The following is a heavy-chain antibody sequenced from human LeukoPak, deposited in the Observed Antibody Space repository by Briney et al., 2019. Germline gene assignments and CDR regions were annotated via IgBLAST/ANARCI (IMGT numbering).Heavy chain of an antibody. CDR2: IWYDGSNK. V-gene: IGHV3-33*06. CDR1: GFTFSSYG. D-gene: IGHD4-23*01. J-gene: IGHJ6*03. Sequence: PGGSLRLSCAASGFTFSSYGMHWVRQAPGKGLEWVAVIWYDGSNKYYADSVKGRFTISRDNSKNTLYLQMNSLRAEDTAVYYCAKDKYGGYYYYYMDVWGKGSTVTVSS. CDR3: AKDKYGGYYYYYMDV.